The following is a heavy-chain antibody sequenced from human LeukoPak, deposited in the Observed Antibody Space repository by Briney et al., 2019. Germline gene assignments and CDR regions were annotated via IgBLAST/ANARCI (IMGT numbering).Heavy chain of an antibody. CDR1: GFTFSSYA. Sequence: GGSLRLSCAASGFTFSSYAMHWVRQAPGKGLEWLSSISGSSSYIFYADSVKGRFIISRDNAKNSLYLQMSSLRAEDTAVYYCARDFAVRGAKYWLDPWGQGTLVTVSS. V-gene: IGHV3-21*01. J-gene: IGHJ5*02. D-gene: IGHD3-10*01. CDR3: ARDFAVRGAKYWLDP. CDR2: ISGSSSYI.